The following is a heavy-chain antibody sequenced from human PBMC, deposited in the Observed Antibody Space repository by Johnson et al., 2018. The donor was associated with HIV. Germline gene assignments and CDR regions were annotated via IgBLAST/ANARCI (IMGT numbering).Heavy chain of an antibody. CDR1: GFTFDDYG. CDR2: IHWNGGST. J-gene: IGHJ3*02. Sequence: MLLVESGGGVVRPGGSLRLSCAASGFTFDDYGMSWVRQAPGKGLEWVSGIHWNGGSTGYADSVKGRFTISRDNAKNSLYLQMNSLRAEDTALYYCARDRARYYDSSGYYYDAFDIWGQGTMVTVSS. D-gene: IGHD3-22*01. V-gene: IGHV3-20*04. CDR3: ARDRARYYDSSGYYYDAFDI.